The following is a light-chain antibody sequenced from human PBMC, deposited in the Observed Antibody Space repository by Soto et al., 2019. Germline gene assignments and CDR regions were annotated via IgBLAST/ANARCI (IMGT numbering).Light chain of an antibody. Sequence: AIQMTQSPSSLSASVGDRVTITCRASQGIRNDLAWYQQKPGKAPKLLIYAASSLQSRVPSRFRGSGSDTDFAHTIGSLQPQDIATYFCLQDYNYPYSFGQGTKLEIK. CDR3: LQDYNYPYS. V-gene: IGKV1-6*01. CDR1: QGIRND. J-gene: IGKJ2*01. CDR2: AAS.